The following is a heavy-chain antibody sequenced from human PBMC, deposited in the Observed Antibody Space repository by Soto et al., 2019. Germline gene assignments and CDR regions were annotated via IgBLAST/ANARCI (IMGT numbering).Heavy chain of an antibody. Sequence: EVQLLESGGGLVQPGGSLRLSCAASGFTFSSYSMNWVRQAPGKGLEWVSSISSSSSYIYYADSVKGRFTISRDNAKNSLYLQMNSLRAEDTAVYYCARVSPYYYGSGSYYLPIDYWGQGTLVTVSS. CDR1: GFTFSSYS. CDR2: ISSSSSYI. J-gene: IGHJ4*02. V-gene: IGHV3-21*01. CDR3: ARVSPYYYGSGSYYLPIDY. D-gene: IGHD3-10*01.